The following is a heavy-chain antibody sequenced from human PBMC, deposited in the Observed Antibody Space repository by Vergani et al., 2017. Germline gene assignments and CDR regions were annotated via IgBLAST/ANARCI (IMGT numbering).Heavy chain of an antibody. J-gene: IGHJ6*02. Sequence: EVQLVQSGAEVKKPGESLRISCKGSGYSFTSYWISWVRQMPGKGLEWMGRIDPSDSYTNYSPSFQGHVTISADKSISTAYLQWSSLKASDTAMYYCARDHPFGVVPYGMDVWGQGTTVTVSS. CDR1: GYSFTSYW. V-gene: IGHV5-10-1*01. CDR2: IDPSDSYT. CDR3: ARDHPFGVVPYGMDV. D-gene: IGHD3-3*01.